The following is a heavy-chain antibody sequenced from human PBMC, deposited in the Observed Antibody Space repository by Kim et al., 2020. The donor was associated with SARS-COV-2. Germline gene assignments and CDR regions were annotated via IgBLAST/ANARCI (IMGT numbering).Heavy chain of an antibody. CDR3: ARVSTIFGVVTDLSEHYYGMDV. Sequence: GGSLRLSCAASGFTFSSYGMHWVRQAPGKGLEWVAVIWYDGSNKYYADSVKGRFTISRDNSKNTLYLQMNSLRAEDTAVYYCARVSTIFGVVTDLSEHYYGMDVWGQGTTVTVSS. V-gene: IGHV3-33*01. J-gene: IGHJ6*02. D-gene: IGHD3-3*01. CDR1: GFTFSSYG. CDR2: IWYDGSNK.